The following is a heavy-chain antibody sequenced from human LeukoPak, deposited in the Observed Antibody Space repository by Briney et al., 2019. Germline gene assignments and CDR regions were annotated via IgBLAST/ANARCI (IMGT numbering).Heavy chain of an antibody. CDR2: ISYDGSNK. CDR3: AKDQDSSSWYPADGMDV. Sequence: GRSLRLSCAASGFTFSSYGMHWVRQAPGKGLEWVAVISYDGSNKYYADSVKGRFTISRDNSKNTLYLQMNSLRAEDTAVYYCAKDQDSSSWYPADGMDVWGQGTTVTVSS. D-gene: IGHD6-13*01. CDR1: GFTFSSYG. J-gene: IGHJ6*02. V-gene: IGHV3-30*18.